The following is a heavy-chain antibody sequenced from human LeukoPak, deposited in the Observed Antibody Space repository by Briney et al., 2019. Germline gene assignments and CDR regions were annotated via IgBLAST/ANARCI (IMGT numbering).Heavy chain of an antibody. D-gene: IGHD5-18*01. CDR3: ARDKWDTYGSIDY. CDR1: GYTFTSYY. J-gene: IGHJ4*02. Sequence: ASVKVSCKASGYTFTSYYMHWVRPAPGRGLEWMGMINPSGGGTNYAQKFQGRVTMTRDTSASTVYMELSRLRSEDTAVYFCARDKWDTYGSIDYWGQGTLVTVSS. V-gene: IGHV1-46*01. CDR2: INPSGGGT.